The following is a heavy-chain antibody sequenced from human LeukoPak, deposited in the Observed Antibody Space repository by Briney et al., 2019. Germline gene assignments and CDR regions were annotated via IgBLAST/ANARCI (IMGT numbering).Heavy chain of an antibody. J-gene: IGHJ4*02. CDR3: ARDRGPVRRADVYYFDY. CDR1: GGSISSSSYY. Sequence: SETLSLTCTVSGGSISSSSYYWGWIRQPPGKGLEWIGSIYYSGSTYYNPSLKSRVTISVDTSKNQFSLKLSSVTAADTAVYYCARDRGPVRRADVYYFDYWGQGTLVTVSS. D-gene: IGHD3-16*01. CDR2: IYYSGST. V-gene: IGHV4-39*07.